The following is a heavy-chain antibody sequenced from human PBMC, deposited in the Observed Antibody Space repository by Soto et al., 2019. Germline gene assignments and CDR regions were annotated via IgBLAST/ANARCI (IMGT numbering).Heavy chain of an antibody. J-gene: IGHJ6*02. CDR1: GFTFSSYA. D-gene: IGHD3-9*01. V-gene: IGHV3-23*01. CDR2: ISGSGGST. Sequence: EVQLLESGRGLVQPGGSLRLSCAASGFTFSSYAMSWVRQAPGKGLEWVSAISGSGGSTYYADSVKGRFTISRDNSKNTLYLQMNSLRAEDTAVYYCAKVGGYDILTGYGMDVWGQGTTVTVSS. CDR3: AKVGGYDILTGYGMDV.